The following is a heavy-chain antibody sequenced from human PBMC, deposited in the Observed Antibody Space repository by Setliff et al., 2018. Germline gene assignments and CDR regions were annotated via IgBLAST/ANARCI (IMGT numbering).Heavy chain of an antibody. J-gene: IGHJ6*02. Sequence: ASVKVSCKAPGYSFTSYGISWVRQAPGQGLEWMGWISAYNDNKNYAQKFQGRVTMTTDTSTNTVFMELRSLRSDDTAMFYCARVVYYASGSSLSYGMDVWGQGTAVTVSS. CDR3: ARVVYYASGSSLSYGMDV. V-gene: IGHV1-18*01. CDR2: ISAYNDNK. CDR1: GYSFTSYG. D-gene: IGHD3-10*01.